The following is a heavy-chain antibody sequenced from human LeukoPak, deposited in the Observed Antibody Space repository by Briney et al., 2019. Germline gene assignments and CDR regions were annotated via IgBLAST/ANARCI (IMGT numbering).Heavy chain of an antibody. CDR2: ISGSGTST. Sequence: GGSLRLSCAASGFTFRSYAMSWVRQAPGKGPEWVLAISGSGTSTYYAGSVKGRFTISRDNSKNTLYLQMNSLRAEDTAVYYCEGTYYYDSSDDYWGQGTLVTVSS. D-gene: IGHD3-22*01. CDR1: GFTFRSYA. V-gene: IGHV3-23*01. CDR3: EGTYYYDSSDDY. J-gene: IGHJ4*02.